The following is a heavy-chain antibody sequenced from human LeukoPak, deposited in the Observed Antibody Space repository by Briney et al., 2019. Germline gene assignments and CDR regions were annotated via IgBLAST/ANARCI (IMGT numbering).Heavy chain of an antibody. J-gene: IGHJ6*02. D-gene: IGHD6-19*01. CDR2: ISSSSSYI. V-gene: IGHV3-21*04. CDR1: GFTFSSYS. CDR3: ARDYPVVSYSSGWYPPWSHYYYYGMDV. Sequence: GGSLRLSCAASGFTFSSYSMNWVRQAPGKGLEWVSSISSSSSYIYYADSVKGRFTISRDNSKNTLYLQMNSLRAEDTAVYYCARDYPVVSYSSGWYPPWSHYYYYGMDVWGQGTTVTVSS.